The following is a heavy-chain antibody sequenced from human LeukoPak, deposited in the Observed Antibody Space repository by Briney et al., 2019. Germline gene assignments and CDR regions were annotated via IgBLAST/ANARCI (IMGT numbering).Heavy chain of an antibody. J-gene: IGHJ4*02. V-gene: IGHV4-59*08. CDR3: ARASPEDIVATNANYCIDY. CDR1: GGSISSYY. CDR2: IYYSGST. D-gene: IGHD5-12*01. Sequence: SETLSLTCTVPGGSISSYYWSWIRQPPGKGLEWIGYIYYSGSTNYNPSLKSRVTISVDTSKNQFSLKLSSVTAADTAVYYCARASPEDIVATNANYCIDYWGQGTLVTVSS.